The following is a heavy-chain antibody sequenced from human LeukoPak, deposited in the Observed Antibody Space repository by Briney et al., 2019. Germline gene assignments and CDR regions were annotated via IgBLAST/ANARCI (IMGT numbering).Heavy chain of an antibody. CDR3: ARGPYSYDSSGAFDI. CDR2: ISSSGST. J-gene: IGHJ3*02. CDR1: GGSISSNSYY. Sequence: PSETLSLTCAVSGGSISSNSYYWGWIRQPPGKGLEWIGRISSSGSTNYNPSLKSRVTISVDTSKNQFSLKLSSVTAADTAVYFCARGPYSYDSSGAFDIWGQGTMVTVSS. V-gene: IGHV4-39*07. D-gene: IGHD3-22*01.